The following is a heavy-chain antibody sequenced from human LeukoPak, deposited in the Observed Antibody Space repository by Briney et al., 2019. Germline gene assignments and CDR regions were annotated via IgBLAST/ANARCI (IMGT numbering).Heavy chain of an antibody. J-gene: IGHJ4*02. CDR3: AGPHDFFDY. V-gene: IGHV3-33*01. CDR2: ILFDGTTA. CDR1: GFVFSSYA. Sequence: GGSLRLSCETSGFVFSSYAMHWVRQSPGKGLEWVAVILFDGTTAYYIDSVRGRFSISRDNSKNMVYLQMNSLRVDDTAVYYCAGPHDFFDYWGQGTRVTVSS.